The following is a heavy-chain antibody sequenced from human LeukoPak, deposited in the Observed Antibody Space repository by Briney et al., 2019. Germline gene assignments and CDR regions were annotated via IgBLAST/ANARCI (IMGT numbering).Heavy chain of an antibody. Sequence: GGSLRLSCAASGFTFSSYSMNWVRQAPGKGLEWVSYISSSSSTIYYADSVKGRFTISRDNSKNTLYLQMNSLRAEDTAVYYCASEGPYSSHDAFDIWGQGTMVTVSS. D-gene: IGHD5-18*01. CDR3: ASEGPYSSHDAFDI. CDR2: ISSSSSTI. J-gene: IGHJ3*02. V-gene: IGHV3-48*01. CDR1: GFTFSSYS.